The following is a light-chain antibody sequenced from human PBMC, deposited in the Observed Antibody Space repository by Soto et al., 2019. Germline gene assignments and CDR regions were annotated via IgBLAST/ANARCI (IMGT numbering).Light chain of an antibody. CDR3: CSYAGSSTFLYV. V-gene: IGLV2-23*02. CDR1: SSDVGSYNL. J-gene: IGLJ1*01. Sequence: VLTQPAPLSGSPGPSITLSLPGNSSDVGSYNLVSWYQQHPGKAPKLMIYEVSKRPSGVSNRFSGSKSGNTASLTISGLQAEDEADYYCCSYAGSSTFLYVFGTGTKVTVL. CDR2: EVS.